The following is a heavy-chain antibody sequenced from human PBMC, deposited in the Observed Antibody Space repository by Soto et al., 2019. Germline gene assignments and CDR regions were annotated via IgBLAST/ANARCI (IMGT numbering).Heavy chain of an antibody. CDR2: IDPSDSYT. CDR1: GYRFTGYW. D-gene: IGHD6-19*01. CDR3: ARDRSADRFVQYFQH. V-gene: IGHV5-10-1*01. J-gene: IGHJ1*01. Sequence: GESLQICCKGSGYRFTGYWSSWVRQMAGKGLEWMGRIDPSDSYTNYSPSFQGNVTISADKSISTAYLQWSRLTSEETAVYYCARDRSADRFVQYFQHWGPGTLVTVSS.